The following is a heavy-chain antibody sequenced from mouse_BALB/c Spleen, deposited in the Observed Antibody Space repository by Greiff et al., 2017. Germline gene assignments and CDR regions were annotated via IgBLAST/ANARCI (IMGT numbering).Heavy chain of an antibody. CDR3: ATGSGYAMDY. V-gene: IGHV1S29*02. J-gene: IGHJ4*01. Sequence: VQLQQSGPELVKPGASVKISCKASGYSFTDYNMHWVKQSHGKSLEWIGYIYPYKGGTGYNQKFKSKGTLTVDNSSSTVYMKLRSLTSEDAAVYYCATGSGYAMDYWGQGTSVTVSS. CDR1: GYSFTDYN. D-gene: IGHD1-1*01. CDR2: IYPYKGGT.